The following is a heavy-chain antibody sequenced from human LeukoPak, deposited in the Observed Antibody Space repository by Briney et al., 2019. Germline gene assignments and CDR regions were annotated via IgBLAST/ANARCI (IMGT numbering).Heavy chain of an antibody. CDR3: ARSRGFGVVNTDY. D-gene: IGHD3-3*01. CDR1: GGSISSYF. Sequence: SETLSLTCTVSGGSISSYFWSWIRQPPGKGLEWIGYIYYSGSTNYSPSLKSRVTFSVDTSKNQFSLKLSSVTAADTAVYYCARSRGFGVVNTDYWGQGTLVTVSS. J-gene: IGHJ4*02. V-gene: IGHV4-59*01. CDR2: IYYSGST.